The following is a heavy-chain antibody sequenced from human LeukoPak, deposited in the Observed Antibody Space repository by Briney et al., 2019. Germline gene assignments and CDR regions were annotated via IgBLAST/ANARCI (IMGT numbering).Heavy chain of an antibody. V-gene: IGHV1-69*05. CDR2: IIPIFGTA. CDR1: GGTFSSYA. Sequence: SVKVSCKASGGTFSSYAISWVRQAPGRGLEWMGGIIPIFGTANYAQKFQGRVTITTDESTSTAYMELSSLRSEDTAVYYCASQSIAVASFDIWGHGTMVTVPS. CDR3: ASQSIAVASFDI. J-gene: IGHJ3*02. D-gene: IGHD6-19*01.